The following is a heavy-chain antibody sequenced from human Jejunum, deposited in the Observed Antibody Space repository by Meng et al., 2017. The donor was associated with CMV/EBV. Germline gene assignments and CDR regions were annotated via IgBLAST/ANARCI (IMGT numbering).Heavy chain of an antibody. J-gene: IGHJ3*02. D-gene: IGHD6-6*01. Sequence: NTYTMNWVRQAPGKGLEWVSSITSGSGYIFYAASVKGRFTISRDNSKNTLYVQMNSLRDEDTAVYYCATEYSSSPGVVLGDAFHIWGQGTVVTVSS. CDR1: NTYT. V-gene: IGHV3-21*01. CDR2: ITSGSGYI. CDR3: ATEYSSSPGVVLGDAFHI.